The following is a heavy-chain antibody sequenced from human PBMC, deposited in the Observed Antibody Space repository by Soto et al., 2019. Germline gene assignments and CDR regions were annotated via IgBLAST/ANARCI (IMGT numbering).Heavy chain of an antibody. CDR3: AKVKDFRTMTGYMDV. Sequence: EVKLLESGGGLVQPGGSLRLSCAASGFTFSSYAMSWVRQAPGKGLEWVSAISGSGGSTYYADSVKGRFTISRDNSKNTLYLQMNSLRAEDTAVYYGAKVKDFRTMTGYMDVWGKGTTVTVSS. J-gene: IGHJ6*03. V-gene: IGHV3-23*01. CDR1: GFTFSSYA. D-gene: IGHD3-22*01. CDR2: ISGSGGST.